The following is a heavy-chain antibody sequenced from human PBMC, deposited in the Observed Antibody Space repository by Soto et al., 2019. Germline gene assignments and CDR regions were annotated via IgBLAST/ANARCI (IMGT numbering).Heavy chain of an antibody. J-gene: IGHJ4*02. CDR1: GFTFSSYA. CDR2: ISGNGGST. D-gene: IGHD2-2*01. V-gene: IGHV3-23*01. Sequence: AGGSLRLSCAASGFTFSSYAMSWVRQAPGKGLEWVSAISGNGGSTYYADSVKGRFTISRDNSKNTLYLQMDSLRAEDTAVYYCAKGRGYCTSTSCYVGSDYWGQGTLVTVSS. CDR3: AKGRGYCTSTSCYVGSDY.